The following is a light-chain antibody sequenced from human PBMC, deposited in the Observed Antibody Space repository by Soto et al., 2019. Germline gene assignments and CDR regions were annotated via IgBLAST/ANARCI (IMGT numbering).Light chain of an antibody. Sequence: QSALTQPASVSGSPGQSITISCTGTSSDVGRYNYVSWYQQHPGKAPKLMIYQVSNRPSGVSNRFSGSKSVNTASLTISGLQAEDEDDYFCSSYTFNNTRVFGGGTKVTVL. J-gene: IGLJ3*02. V-gene: IGLV2-14*01. CDR3: SSYTFNNTRV. CDR2: QVS. CDR1: SSDVGRYNY.